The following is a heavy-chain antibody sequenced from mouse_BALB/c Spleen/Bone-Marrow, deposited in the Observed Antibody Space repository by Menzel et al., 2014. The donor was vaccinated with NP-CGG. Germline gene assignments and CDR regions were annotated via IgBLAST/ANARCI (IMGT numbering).Heavy chain of an antibody. D-gene: IGHD2-12*01. CDR2: INPSNGGT. Sequence: QVQLKESGAELVKPGASVKLSCKASGYTFTSYYMHWVKQRPGQGLEWIGEINPSNGGTNFNEKFKSKATLTVDKSSSTAYMQLSSLTSEDSAVYYCTRSRRAMDYWGQGTSVTVSS. CDR1: GYTFTSYY. J-gene: IGHJ4*01. V-gene: IGHV1S81*02. CDR3: TRSRRAMDY.